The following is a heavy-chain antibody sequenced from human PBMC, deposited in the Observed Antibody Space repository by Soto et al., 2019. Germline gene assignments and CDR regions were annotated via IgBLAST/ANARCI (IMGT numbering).Heavy chain of an antibody. V-gene: IGHV3-23*01. J-gene: IGHJ4*02. Sequence: GGSLRLSCAASGFTFSSYAMSWVRQAPEKGLEWVSAISGSGGSTYYADSVKGRFTISRDNSKNTLYLQMNSLRAEDTAVYYCAKYNDFGVVITGRYFEYWGQGTLVTVSS. D-gene: IGHD3-3*01. CDR3: AKYNDFGVVITGRYFEY. CDR1: GFTFSSYA. CDR2: ISGSGGST.